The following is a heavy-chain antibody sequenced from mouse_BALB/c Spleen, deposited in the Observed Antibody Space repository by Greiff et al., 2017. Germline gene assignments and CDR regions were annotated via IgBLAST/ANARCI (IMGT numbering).Heavy chain of an antibody. Sequence: VQLKQSGPELVKPGASVKMSCKASGYTFTSYVMHWVKQKPGQGLEWIGYINPYNDGTKYNEKFKGKATLTSDKSSSTAYMELSSLTSEDSAVYYCARSGYGSSHWYFDVWGAGTTVTVSS. J-gene: IGHJ1*01. CDR3: ARSGYGSSHWYFDV. D-gene: IGHD1-1*01. CDR1: GYTFTSYV. V-gene: IGHV1-14*01. CDR2: INPYNDGT.